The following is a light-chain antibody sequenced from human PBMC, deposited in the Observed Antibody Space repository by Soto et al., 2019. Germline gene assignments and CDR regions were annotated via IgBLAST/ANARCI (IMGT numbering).Light chain of an antibody. V-gene: IGKV3-20*01. Sequence: EIVLTQSPATLSLSPGERATLSCRASESVSSYLAWYQQKPGQAPRLLISGASSRATGIPDRFSGSGSGTDFTLTISRLEPEDFAVYYCQQYSTSPRTFGRGTKVDI. CDR2: GAS. CDR3: QQYSTSPRT. J-gene: IGKJ1*01. CDR1: ESVSSY.